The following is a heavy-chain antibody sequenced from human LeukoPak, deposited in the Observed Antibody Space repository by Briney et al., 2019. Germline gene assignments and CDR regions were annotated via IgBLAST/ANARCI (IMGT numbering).Heavy chain of an antibody. J-gene: IGHJ1*01. Sequence: GGSLRLSCAVSGITLSNYGMSWVRQAPGKGLEWVAGISDSGGRTNYADSVKGRFTISRDNPKNTLYLQMNSLRPEDTAVYFCARVLGKVPHFQHWGQGTLVTVSS. CDR1: GITLSNYG. D-gene: IGHD7-27*01. CDR2: ISDSGGRT. V-gene: IGHV3-23*01. CDR3: ARVLGKVPHFQH.